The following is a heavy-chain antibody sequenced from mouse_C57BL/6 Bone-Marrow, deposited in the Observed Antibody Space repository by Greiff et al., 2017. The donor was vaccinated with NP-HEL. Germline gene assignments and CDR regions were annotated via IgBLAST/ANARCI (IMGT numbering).Heavy chain of an antibody. CDR3: ASGGGSKAMDD. V-gene: IGHV1-22*01. CDR2: INPNNGGT. J-gene: IGHJ4*01. CDR1: GYTFTDYN. D-gene: IGHD1-1*01. Sequence: EVQLQESGPELVKPGASVKMSCKASGYTFTDYNMHWVKQSHGKSLEWIGYINPNNGGTSYNQKFKGKATLTVNKSSSTAYMELRSLTSEDSAVYYCASGGGSKAMDDWGQGTSVTVSS.